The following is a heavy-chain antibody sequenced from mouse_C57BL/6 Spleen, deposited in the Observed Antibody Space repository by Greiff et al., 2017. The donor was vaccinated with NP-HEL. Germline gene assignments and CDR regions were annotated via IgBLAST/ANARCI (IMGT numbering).Heavy chain of an antibody. CDR1: GYTFTSYW. Sequence: VQLQQSGAELVRPGSSVKLSCKASGYTFTSYWMEWVKQRPGQGLEWIGNIYPSDSETHYNQKFKDKATLTVDKSSSTAYMQLSSLTSEDSAVYYCARSPPPWTYWGQGTLVTVSA. CDR3: ARSPPPWTY. V-gene: IGHV1-61*01. J-gene: IGHJ3*01. CDR2: IYPSDSET.